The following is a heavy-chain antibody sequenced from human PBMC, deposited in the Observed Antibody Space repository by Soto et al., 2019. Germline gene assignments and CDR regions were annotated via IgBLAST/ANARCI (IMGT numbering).Heavy chain of an antibody. Sequence: QVQLVESGGGVVQPGRSLRLSCAASGFTFSSYGMHWVRQAPGKGLEWVAVISYDGSNKYYADSVKGRFTISRDNSKNTLYLQMNSLRAEDTAVYYCAKDDPWYHNPFDYWGQGTLVTVSS. J-gene: IGHJ4*02. CDR1: GFTFSSYG. CDR2: ISYDGSNK. V-gene: IGHV3-30*18. D-gene: IGHD6-13*01. CDR3: AKDDPWYHNPFDY.